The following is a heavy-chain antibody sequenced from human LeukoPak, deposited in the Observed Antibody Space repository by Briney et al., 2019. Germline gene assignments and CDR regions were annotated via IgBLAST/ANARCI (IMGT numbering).Heavy chain of an antibody. J-gene: IGHJ5*02. CDR3: ARASATVANLESA. D-gene: IGHD4-23*01. CDR1: GFTFSTYS. Sequence: GGSLRLSCAASGFTFSTYSMHWVRQAPGKGLVWVARKGDGSSTIYADSVKGRFRNTRDNSKNTLYLQTSSLRAEDTAVYYCARASATVANLESAWGQGTLVTVSS. CDR2: KGDGSST. V-gene: IGHV3-74*01.